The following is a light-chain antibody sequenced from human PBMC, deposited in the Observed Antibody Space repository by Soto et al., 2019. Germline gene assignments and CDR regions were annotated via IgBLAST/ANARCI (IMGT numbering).Light chain of an antibody. Sequence: QAVVTQPPSASGTPGQRVTICCCGSSSNVGTNTVHWYQHLPGTAPKLLIYGNNQRPSGVPDRFSGSSSGTSASLAISGLRSEDESDYYCATWDDSLNGYVFGTGTKLTVL. CDR3: ATWDDSLNGYV. CDR1: SSNVGTNT. V-gene: IGLV1-44*01. CDR2: GNN. J-gene: IGLJ1*01.